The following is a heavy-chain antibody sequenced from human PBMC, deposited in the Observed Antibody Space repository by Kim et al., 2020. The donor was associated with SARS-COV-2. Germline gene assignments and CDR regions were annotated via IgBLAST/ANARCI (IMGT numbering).Heavy chain of an antibody. CDR3: ARGGDIVATINYFDY. V-gene: IGHV3-30*07. Sequence: DSGKGRFTISRDNSKNTLYLQMNSLRAEDTAVYYCARGGDIVATINYFDYWGQGTLVTVSS. J-gene: IGHJ4*02. D-gene: IGHD5-12*01.